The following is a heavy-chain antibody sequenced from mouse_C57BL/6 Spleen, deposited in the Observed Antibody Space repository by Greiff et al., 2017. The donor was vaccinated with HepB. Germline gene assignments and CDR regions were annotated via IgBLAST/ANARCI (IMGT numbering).Heavy chain of an antibody. CDR3: AIITTVVEGDFDV. CDR1: GYTFTSYD. CDR2: IYPRDGST. Sequence: QVQLQQSGPELVKPGASVKLSCKASGYTFTSYDINWVKQRPGQGLEWIGWIYPRDGSTKYNEKFKGKATLTVDTSSSTAYMELHSLTSEDSAVYFCAIITTVVEGDFDVWGTRTTVTVSS. D-gene: IGHD1-1*01. V-gene: IGHV1-85*01. J-gene: IGHJ1*03.